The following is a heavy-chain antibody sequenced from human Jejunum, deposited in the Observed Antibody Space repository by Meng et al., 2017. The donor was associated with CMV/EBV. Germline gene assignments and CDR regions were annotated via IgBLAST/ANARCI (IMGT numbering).Heavy chain of an antibody. D-gene: IGHD1-26*01. J-gene: IGHJ5*02. Sequence: AASGFSFNLYAMHWVRQTPDKGLEWVAIVSGDGNMEFYADSVRGRFTVSRDNSKSTLFLQMNSLRPEDTAVYYCARPAGANWWWFDPGGQGTLVTVSS. CDR1: GFSFNLYA. CDR3: ARPAGANWWWFDP. CDR2: VSGDGNME. V-gene: IGHV3-30-3*01.